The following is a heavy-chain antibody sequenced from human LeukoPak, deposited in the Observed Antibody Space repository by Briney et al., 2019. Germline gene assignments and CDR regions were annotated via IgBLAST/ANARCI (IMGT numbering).Heavy chain of an antibody. CDR1: GGSFSGYY. D-gene: IGHD6-13*01. V-gene: IGHV4-34*01. J-gene: IGHJ6*02. CDR3: ASGDAMWPQLEGGPYYYYYGMDV. Sequence: SETLSLTCAVYGGSFSGYYWSWIRQPPGKGLEWIGEINHSGSTNYNPSLKSRVTISVDTSKNQFSLKLSSVTAADTAVYYCASGDAMWPQLEGGPYYYYYGMDVWGQGTTVTVYS. CDR2: INHSGST.